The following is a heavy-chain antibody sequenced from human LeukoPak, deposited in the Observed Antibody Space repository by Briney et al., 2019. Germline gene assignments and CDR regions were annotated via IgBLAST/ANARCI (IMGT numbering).Heavy chain of an antibody. V-gene: IGHV3-23*01. D-gene: IGHD2-21*01. J-gene: IGHJ6*02. CDR3: ANGFPPYYYYGMDV. Sequence: GGSLRLSCAASGFTFRTYAMSWVRQAPGKGLEWVSAISGSGGSTYYADSVKGRFTISRDNSKNTLYLQMNSLRAEDTAVYYCANGFPPYYYYGMDVWGQGTTVTVPS. CDR2: ISGSGGST. CDR1: GFTFRTYA.